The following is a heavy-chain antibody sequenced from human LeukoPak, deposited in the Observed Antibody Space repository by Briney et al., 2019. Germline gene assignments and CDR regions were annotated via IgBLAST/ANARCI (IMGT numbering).Heavy chain of an antibody. J-gene: IGHJ4*02. CDR1: DGSISSGGYY. D-gene: IGHD6-13*01. CDR2: INHSGST. CDR3: ARVGAAGRKFDY. V-gene: IGHV4-39*07. Sequence: SETLSLTCTVSDGSISSGGYYWSWIRQPPGKGLEWIGEINHSGSTNYNPSLKSRVTISVDTSKNQFSLKLSSVTAADTAVYYCARVGAAGRKFDYWGQGTLVTVSS.